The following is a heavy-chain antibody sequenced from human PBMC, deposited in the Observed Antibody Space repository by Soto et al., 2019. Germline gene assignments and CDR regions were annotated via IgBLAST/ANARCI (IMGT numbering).Heavy chain of an antibody. CDR3: AKGRNYYYYYGVDV. Sequence: GGSLRLSCAASGFTFSSYAMTWVRQAPGKGLEWVSIISGSGGTTYYADSVKGRFTISRDNSKSTLYLQMNSLRAEDTALYYCAKGRNYYYYYGVDVWGQGTTVTVSS. CDR2: ISGSGGTT. V-gene: IGHV3-23*01. J-gene: IGHJ6*02. CDR1: GFTFSSYA.